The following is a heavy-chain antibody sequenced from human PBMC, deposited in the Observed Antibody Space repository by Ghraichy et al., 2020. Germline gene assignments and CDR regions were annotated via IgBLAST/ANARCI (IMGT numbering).Heavy chain of an antibody. D-gene: IGHD3-10*01. V-gene: IGHV3-73*01. CDR2: IRSKANNYAT. CDR1: GFTFSGSA. CDR3: TRHAASAIGEFFDY. J-gene: IGHJ4*02. Sequence: GESLNISCAASGFTFSGSAMHWVRQASGKGLEWVGRIRSKANNYATAYAASVKGRFTISRDDSKNTAFLQMNSLKTEDTAVYYCTRHAASAIGEFFDYWGQGTLVTVSS.